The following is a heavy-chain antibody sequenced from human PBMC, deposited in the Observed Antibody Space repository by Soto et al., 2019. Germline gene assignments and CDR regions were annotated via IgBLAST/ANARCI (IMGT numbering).Heavy chain of an antibody. V-gene: IGHV3-23*01. CDR3: AKWDIVVVRTATETRD. J-gene: IGHJ4*02. Sequence: EAHLLESGGGLVQPGGSLRLSCAASGFTFTNFAMSWVRQAPGKGLEWVSAISGGGVSTYYADSVKGRFTISRDNSKNTLYLQMNSLRSEDTAVYYCAKWDIVVVRTATETRDWGQGTLVTVSS. CDR1: GFTFTNFA. CDR2: ISGGGVST. D-gene: IGHD2-15*01.